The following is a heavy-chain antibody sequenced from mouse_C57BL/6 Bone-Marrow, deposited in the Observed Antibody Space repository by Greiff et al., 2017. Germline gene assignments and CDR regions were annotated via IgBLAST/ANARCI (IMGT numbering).Heavy chain of an antibody. J-gene: IGHJ2*01. CDR3: ARWSTPCYFDY. V-gene: IGHV1-26*01. CDR1: GYTFTDYY. Sequence: VQLQQSGPELVKPGASVKISCKASGYTFTDYYMNWVKQSHGKSLEWIGDINPNNGGTSYNQKFKGKATLTVDKSSSTAYMELRSLTSEDSAVYYCARWSTPCYFDYWGQGTTLTVSS. CDR2: INPNNGGT.